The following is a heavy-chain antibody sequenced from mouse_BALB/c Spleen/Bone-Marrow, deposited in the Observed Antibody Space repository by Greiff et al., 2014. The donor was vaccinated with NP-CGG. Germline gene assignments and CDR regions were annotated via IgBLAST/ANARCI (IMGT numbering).Heavy chain of an antibody. CDR1: GYTFTSYV. Sequence: VQLQQSGPELVKPGASVKMSCQTSGYTFTSYVINWVKQKPGQGLEWIGYINPYNDGTKYNEKFKGKATLTSDKSSSTAYMELSSLTSEDSAVYYWARGGYYGTSLYWYVDVWGAGTTVTVSS. V-gene: IGHV1-14*01. CDR2: INPYNDGT. J-gene: IGHJ1*01. CDR3: ARGGYYGTSLYWYVDV. D-gene: IGHD1-1*01.